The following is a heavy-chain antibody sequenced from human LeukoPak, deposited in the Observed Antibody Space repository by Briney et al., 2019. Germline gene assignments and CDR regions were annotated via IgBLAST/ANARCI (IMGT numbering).Heavy chain of an antibody. V-gene: IGHV3-7*05. CDR3: ARDGNDGFDY. D-gene: IGHD1-14*01. CDR2: INQDGSEE. Sequence: GGSLRLSCATSGFTFSNYWMSWVRQAPGKGLEWVANINQDGSEEYYVGSVKGRFTISRDNAKNSLYLQMDSLRAEDTAVYYCARDGNDGFDYWGQGTLVTVSS. J-gene: IGHJ4*02. CDR1: GFTFSNYW.